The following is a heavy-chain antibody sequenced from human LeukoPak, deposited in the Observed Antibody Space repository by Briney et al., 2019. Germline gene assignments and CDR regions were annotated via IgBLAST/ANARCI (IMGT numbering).Heavy chain of an antibody. CDR1: GYTFTRDG. V-gene: IGHV1-18*01. D-gene: IGHD3-16*01. J-gene: IGHJ4*02. Sequence: GASVKVSCKAAGYTFTRDGVSCGREAPGQGLEWMGWISAYNGNTDYAQKLQGRVTMTTDTSTSTAYMELRSLRSDDTAVYYCARGAYKYDVLFDHCGQGTLVTVSS. CDR2: ISAYNGNT. CDR3: ARGAYKYDVLFDH.